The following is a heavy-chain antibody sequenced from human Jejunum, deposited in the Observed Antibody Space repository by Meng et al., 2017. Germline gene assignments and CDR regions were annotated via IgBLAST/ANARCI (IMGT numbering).Heavy chain of an antibody. J-gene: IGHJ4*02. CDR2: MHQSGSS. V-gene: IGHV4-4*02. CDR3: ARGWKYAWFN. D-gene: IGHD1-7*01. Sequence: VQAQEAGPGLVRPSGALSLTCAVSGGFSSIYWWSWLRQPPGKGLEWIGEMHQSGSSNYNPSLKSRLTMSVDESKNHFSLKLNSVTAADTAVYYCARGWKYAWFNWGQGTLVTVSS. CDR1: GGFSSIYW.